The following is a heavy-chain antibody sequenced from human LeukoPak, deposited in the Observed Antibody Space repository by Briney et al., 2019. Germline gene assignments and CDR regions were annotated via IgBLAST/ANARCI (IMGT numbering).Heavy chain of an antibody. CDR1: GFTFSSYG. D-gene: IGHD6-13*01. CDR2: ISYDGSNK. J-gene: IGHJ1*01. Sequence: GGSLRLSCAASGFTFSSYGMHWVRQAPGKGLEWVAVISYDGSNKYYADSVKGRFTISRDDSKNTVYPQMNSLRVEDTAVYYCAAASGYSCFEHWGQGTLVIVSS. V-gene: IGHV3-30*03. CDR3: AAASGYSCFEH.